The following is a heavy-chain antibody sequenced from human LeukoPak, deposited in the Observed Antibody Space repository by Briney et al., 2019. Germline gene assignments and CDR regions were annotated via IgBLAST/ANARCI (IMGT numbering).Heavy chain of an antibody. J-gene: IGHJ4*02. V-gene: IGHV1-69*06. CDR1: GGTFSSSA. Sequence: ASVKVSCKASGGTFSSSAISWVRQAPGQGLEWMGGIIPIFGTANYAQKFQGRVTITADKSTSTAYMELSSLRSEDTAVYYCARVDTAMLYLDYWGQGTLVTVSS. D-gene: IGHD5-18*01. CDR2: IIPIFGTA. CDR3: ARVDTAMLYLDY.